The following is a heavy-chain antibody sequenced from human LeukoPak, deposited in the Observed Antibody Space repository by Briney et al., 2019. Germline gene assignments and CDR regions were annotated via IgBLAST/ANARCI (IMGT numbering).Heavy chain of an antibody. CDR3: ARDRPILLWFGESKPDSNFDY. CDR1: GGTFSSYA. Sequence: SVKVSCKASGGTFSSYAISWVRQAPGQGLEWMGGIIPIFGTANYAQKFQGRVTMTRDTSISTAYMELSRLRSDDTAVYYCARDRPILLWFGESKPDSNFDYWGQGTLVTVSS. D-gene: IGHD3-10*01. J-gene: IGHJ4*02. CDR2: IIPIFGTA. V-gene: IGHV1-69*05.